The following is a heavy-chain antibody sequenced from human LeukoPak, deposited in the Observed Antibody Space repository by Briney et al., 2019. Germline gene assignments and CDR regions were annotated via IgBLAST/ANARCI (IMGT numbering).Heavy chain of an antibody. D-gene: IGHD2-15*01. CDR3: ARDRREAVVVAATPLDY. V-gene: IGHV1-69*04. CDR2: IIPILGIA. CDR1: GGTFSSYA. J-gene: IGHJ4*02. Sequence: SVKVSCKASGGTFSSYAISWVRQAPGQGLEWMGRIIPILGIANYAQKFQGRVTITADKSTSTAYMELRSLRSDDTAVYYCARDRREAVVVAATPLDYWGQGTLVTVSS.